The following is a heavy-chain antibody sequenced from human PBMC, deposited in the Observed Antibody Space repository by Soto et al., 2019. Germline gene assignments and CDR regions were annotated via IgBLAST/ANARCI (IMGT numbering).Heavy chain of an antibody. V-gene: IGHV1-8*01. J-gene: IGHJ5*01. CDR1: GYTFTSYD. D-gene: IGHD2-15*01. Sequence: ASVKVSCKASGYTFTSYDINWVRQATGQGLEWMGWMNPNSGNTGYAQKFQGRVTMTRNTSISTAYMELSSLRSEDTAVYYCARSGYCSGGSCYDWFDSWGQGTLVTVSS. CDR3: ARSGYCSGGSCYDWFDS. CDR2: MNPNSGNT.